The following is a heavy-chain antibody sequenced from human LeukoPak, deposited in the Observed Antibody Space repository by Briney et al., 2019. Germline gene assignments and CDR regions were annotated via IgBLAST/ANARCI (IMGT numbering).Heavy chain of an antibody. CDR3: ARSLRGYYFDY. J-gene: IGHJ4*02. Sequence: SETLSLTCAVSGYSISSSNWWGWVRQPPGEGLEWIAYIYYSGSTYYNPSLKSRVTMSVDTSKNQFSLKLSSVTAVDTAVYYCARSLRGYYFDYWARESWSPSPQ. CDR2: IYYSGST. CDR1: GYSISSSNW. D-gene: IGHD3-16*01. V-gene: IGHV4-28*01.